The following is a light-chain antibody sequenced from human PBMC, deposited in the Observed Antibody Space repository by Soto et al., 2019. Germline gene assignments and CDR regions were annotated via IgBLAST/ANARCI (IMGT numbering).Light chain of an antibody. CDR3: QQYNSYSWT. J-gene: IGKJ1*01. CDR2: DAS. Sequence: DIQMTRSPSSLSASVGDKVTITCRATESVSKWLAWYQEKPGNPPRPLIYDASTLESGVPSRFSGSGSGTEFTLTISSLQPDDFAIYYCQQYNSYSWTFGQGTKVDIK. CDR1: ESVSKW. V-gene: IGKV1-5*01.